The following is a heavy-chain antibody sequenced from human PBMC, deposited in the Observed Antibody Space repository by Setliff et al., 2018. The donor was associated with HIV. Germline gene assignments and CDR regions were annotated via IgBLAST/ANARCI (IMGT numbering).Heavy chain of an antibody. CDR3: ARDAGYSGSAWNY. Sequence: SVKVSCKASGGTFSSHAITWVRQAPGQGLEWMGGIIPSLGTANYAQRFQGRVTFTADESTTTVYMELSSLRSEDTAMYYCARDAGYSGSAWNYWGQGTLVTVSS. CDR2: IIPSLGTA. D-gene: IGHD5-12*01. V-gene: IGHV1-69*13. J-gene: IGHJ4*02. CDR1: GGTFSSHA.